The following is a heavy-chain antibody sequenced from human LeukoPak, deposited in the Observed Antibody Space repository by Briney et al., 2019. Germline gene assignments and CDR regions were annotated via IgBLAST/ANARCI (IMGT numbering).Heavy chain of an antibody. D-gene: IGHD6-13*01. CDR3: TTGTSTFIAAPGRY. V-gene: IGHV1-24*01. CDR2: FDPEDGET. CDR1: GYTLTELS. J-gene: IGHJ4*02. Sequence: ASVKVSCKVSGYTLTELSMHWVRQAPGKGLEWMGGFDPEDGETIYAQKFQGRVTMTEDTSTDTAYMELSSLGSEDTAVYYYTTGTSTFIAAPGRYWGQGTLVIVSS.